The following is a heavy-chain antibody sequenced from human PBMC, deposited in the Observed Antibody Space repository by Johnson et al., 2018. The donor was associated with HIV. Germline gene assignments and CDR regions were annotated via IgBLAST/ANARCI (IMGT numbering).Heavy chain of an antibody. CDR3: TKGRIVGVVMDAFDI. CDR2: ISYDGSNK. Sequence: QVQLVESGGGVVQPGRSLRLSCAASGFTFSSNAMHWVRQAPGKGLEWVAVISYDGSNKYYADSVKGRFTISRDNSKNTLYLQMNSLRAEDTAVYYCTKGRIVGVVMDAFDIWGQGTMVTVSS. J-gene: IGHJ3*02. V-gene: IGHV3-30*04. D-gene: IGHD3-3*01. CDR1: GFTFSSNA.